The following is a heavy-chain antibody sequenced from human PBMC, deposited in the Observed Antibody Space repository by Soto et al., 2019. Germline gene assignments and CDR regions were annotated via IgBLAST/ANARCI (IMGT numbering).Heavy chain of an antibody. D-gene: IGHD2-15*01. V-gene: IGHV4-59*01. CDR2: IYYSGST. Sequence: QVQLQESSPGLVKPSETLSLTCTVSGGSISSYYWSWIRQPPGKGLEWIGYIYYSGSTNYNPSLKSRVTISVDTSKNQFSLKLSSVTAADTAVYYCARVQGYCSGGSCYSLSLDYWGQGTLVTVSS. CDR1: GGSISSYY. J-gene: IGHJ4*02. CDR3: ARVQGYCSGGSCYSLSLDY.